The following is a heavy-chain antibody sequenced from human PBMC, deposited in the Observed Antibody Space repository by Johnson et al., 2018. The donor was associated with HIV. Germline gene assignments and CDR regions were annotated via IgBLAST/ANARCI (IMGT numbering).Heavy chain of an antibody. V-gene: IGHV3-20*04. CDR3: ARGEWELNEGHGFDI. CDR1: GFTFDDYG. D-gene: IGHD1-26*01. J-gene: IGHJ3*02. Sequence: VQLVESGGGVVRPGGSLRLSCAASGFTFDDYGMSWVRHVPGKGLEWVSGINWNGGSTGYADSVKGRFTISRDNAKNALYLQMNSLRAEDTAFYYCARGEWELNEGHGFDIWGQGTMVTVSS. CDR2: INWNGGST.